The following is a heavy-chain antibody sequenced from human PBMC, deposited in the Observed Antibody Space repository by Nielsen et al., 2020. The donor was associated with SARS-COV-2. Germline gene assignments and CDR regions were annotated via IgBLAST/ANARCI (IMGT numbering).Heavy chain of an antibody. CDR1: GCSISSGGYY. V-gene: IGHV4-31*03. Sequence: SETLSLTCTVSGCSISSGGYYWSWIRQHPGKGLEWIGYIYYSGSTYYNPSLKSRVTISVDTSKNQFSLKLSSVTAADTAVYYCASSYGSGSYYNVYYYYGMDVWGQGTTVTVSS. J-gene: IGHJ6*02. CDR2: IYYSGST. CDR3: ASSYGSGSYYNVYYYYGMDV. D-gene: IGHD3-10*01.